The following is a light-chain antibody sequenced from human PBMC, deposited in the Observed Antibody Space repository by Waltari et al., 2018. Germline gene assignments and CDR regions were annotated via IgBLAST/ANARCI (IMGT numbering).Light chain of an antibody. CDR3: ASYTSSYTWV. J-gene: IGLJ3*02. CDR1: NSDVGGYNY. V-gene: IGLV2-14*03. CDR2: GVS. Sequence: QSALTQPASVSGSPGQSITISCTGTNSDVGGYNYVPWFQQHPGTAPRLMIFGVSDRPSVVSNRFSGSKSGNTASLTISGLQAEDEAHYYCASYTSSYTWVFGGGTKLTVL.